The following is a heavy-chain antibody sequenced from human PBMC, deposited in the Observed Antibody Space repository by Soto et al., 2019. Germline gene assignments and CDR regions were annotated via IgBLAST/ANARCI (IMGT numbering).Heavy chain of an antibody. CDR3: ASSSVAARRGLFDS. D-gene: IGHD6-6*01. J-gene: IGHJ4*02. V-gene: IGHV5-51*01. CDR2: IYPGDSDT. CDR1: KYSFTSYW. Sequence: PGESVKISCKGSKYSFTSYWIGWVRQMPGKGLEWMGIIYPGDSDTRYSPSFQGQVTISADKSISTAYLQWSSLKASDTAMYYCASSSVAARRGLFDSWGQGTLVTVSS.